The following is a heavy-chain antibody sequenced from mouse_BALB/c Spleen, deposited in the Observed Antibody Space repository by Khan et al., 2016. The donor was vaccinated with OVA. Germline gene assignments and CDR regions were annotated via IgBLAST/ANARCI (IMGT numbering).Heavy chain of an antibody. CDR1: GYSFTSYY. CDR2: IDPFSGGT. Sequence: EVQLQQSGPELMKPGASVKISCKASGYSFTSYYIHWLMQSHGKSLEWIGYIDPFSGGTTYNQKFKGKATLTVDKSSSTAYLHLSNLTSEDSAVYYGTRHGYVAWFTYWGQGTLVTVSA. J-gene: IGHJ3*01. CDR3: TRHGYVAWFTY. V-gene: IGHV1S135*01. D-gene: IGHD2-2*01.